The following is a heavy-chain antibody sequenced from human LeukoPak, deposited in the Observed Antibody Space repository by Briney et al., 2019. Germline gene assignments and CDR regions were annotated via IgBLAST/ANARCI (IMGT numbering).Heavy chain of an antibody. CDR3: ARGLRYFD. V-gene: IGHV3-7*04. CDR1: GFTFSGHN. D-gene: IGHD3-9*01. J-gene: IGHJ4*02. CDR2: IKQDGSEK. Sequence: GGSLRLSCAASGFTFSGHNMNWVRQAPGKGLEWVANIKQDGSEKYYVDSVKGRFTISRDNAKNSLYLQMNSLRAEDTAVYYCARGLRYFDWGQGTLVTVSS.